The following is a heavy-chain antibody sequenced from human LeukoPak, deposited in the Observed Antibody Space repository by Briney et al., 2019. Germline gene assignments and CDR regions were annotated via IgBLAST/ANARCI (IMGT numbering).Heavy chain of an antibody. V-gene: IGHV3-48*03. D-gene: IGHD2-21*02. Sequence: PGGSLRLSCATSGFTFSSYEMNWVRQAPGKGLEWVSYISSSGSTIYYADPVKGRFTISRDNAKNSLYLQMNSLRAEDTAVYYCARDHPRYNDCWDYWGQGTLVTVSS. CDR3: ARDHPRYNDCWDY. CDR2: ISSSGSTI. J-gene: IGHJ4*02. CDR1: GFTFSSYE.